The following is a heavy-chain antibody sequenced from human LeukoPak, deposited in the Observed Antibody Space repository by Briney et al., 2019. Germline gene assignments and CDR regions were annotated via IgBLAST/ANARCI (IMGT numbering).Heavy chain of an antibody. J-gene: IGHJ5*02. Sequence: GGSLRLSCAASGFAFPRHGINWVRQAPGKGLEWVSGISPSGSILYYADSVKGRFTISRDNSKNTVSLQMNSLRAEDTALYCCARDLDWGAFDAWGQGTLVTVSS. CDR1: GFAFPRHG. CDR2: ISPSGSIL. V-gene: IGHV3-23*01. D-gene: IGHD3-9*01. CDR3: ARDLDWGAFDA.